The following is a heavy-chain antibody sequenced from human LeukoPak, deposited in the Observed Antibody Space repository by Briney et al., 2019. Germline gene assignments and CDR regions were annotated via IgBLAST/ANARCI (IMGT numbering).Heavy chain of an antibody. CDR1: GGSISSSSYY. CDR3: ARDAMIVVDYFDY. J-gene: IGHJ4*02. V-gene: IGHV4-39*02. CDR2: IYYSGST. Sequence: SETLSLTCTVSGGSISSSSYYWGWIRQPPGKGLEWIGSIYYSGSTYYNPSLKSRVTISVDASKNRFSLELSSATAADTAVYYCARDAMIVVDYFDYWGEGTLVTVSS. D-gene: IGHD3-22*01.